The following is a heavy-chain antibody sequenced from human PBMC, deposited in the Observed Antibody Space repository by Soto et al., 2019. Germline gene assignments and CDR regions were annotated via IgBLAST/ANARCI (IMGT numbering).Heavy chain of an antibody. D-gene: IGHD3-22*01. Sequence: SETLSLTCAVYGGSFSGYYWSWIRQPPGKGLEWIGEINHSGSTNYNPSLKSRVTISVDTSKNQFSLKLSPVTAADTAVYYCARKYYYDSSGYYPRTYYFDYWGQGTLVTVSS. V-gene: IGHV4-34*01. CDR1: GGSFSGYY. CDR3: ARKYYYDSSGYYPRTYYFDY. CDR2: INHSGST. J-gene: IGHJ4*02.